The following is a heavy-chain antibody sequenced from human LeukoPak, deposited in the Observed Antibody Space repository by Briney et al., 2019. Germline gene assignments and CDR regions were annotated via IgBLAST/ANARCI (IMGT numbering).Heavy chain of an antibody. Sequence: SETLSLTCTGSGGSISSFYWSWIRQPPGKGLEYIGDIYYTGSTNYNPSLNSRVTMSVDTSKNQFSLKLTSVTAADTALYYCVRSPGYSSGWFDYWGHGTLVTVSS. J-gene: IGHJ5*01. CDR1: GGSISSFY. CDR2: IYYTGST. CDR3: VRSPGYSSGWFDY. V-gene: IGHV4-59*08. D-gene: IGHD6-19*01.